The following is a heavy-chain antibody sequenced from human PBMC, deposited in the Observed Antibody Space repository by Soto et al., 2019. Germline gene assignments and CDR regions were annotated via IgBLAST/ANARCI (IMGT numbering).Heavy chain of an antibody. J-gene: IGHJ4*02. CDR1: GYFISNGDY. D-gene: IGHD4-17*01. Sequence: PSETLSLTCVVSGYFISNGDYWGWLRQPPGKGLEWIGSIFHSGSAYYNPSLKSRVTISVDTSKNQFSLKLSSVTAADTAVYYCARTYNDYGDCYFDYWGQGTLVTVSS. CDR2: IFHSGSA. V-gene: IGHV4-38-2*01. CDR3: ARTYNDYGDCYFDY.